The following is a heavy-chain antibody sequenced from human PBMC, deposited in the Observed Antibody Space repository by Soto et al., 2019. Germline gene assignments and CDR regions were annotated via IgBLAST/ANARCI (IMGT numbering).Heavy chain of an antibody. Sequence: GGSLRLSCSASGFTFSSYAMHWVRQAPGKGLEYVSAISSNGGSTYYADSVKGRFTISRDNSKNTLYLQMSSLRAEDTAVYYCVKEFQYYDSSCYETFDIWGQGTMVTVSS. D-gene: IGHD3-22*01. CDR1: GFTFSSYA. V-gene: IGHV3-64D*08. CDR3: VKEFQYYDSSCYETFDI. CDR2: ISSNGGST. J-gene: IGHJ3*02.